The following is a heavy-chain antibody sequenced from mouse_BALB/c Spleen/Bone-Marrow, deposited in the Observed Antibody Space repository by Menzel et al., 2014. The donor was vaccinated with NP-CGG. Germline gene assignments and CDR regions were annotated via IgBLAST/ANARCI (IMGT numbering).Heavy chain of an antibody. Sequence: VQLQQSGAELMKPGASVKISCKATGYTFGSYWIEWVKQRPGHGLEWIGEILPGSGSTNYNEKFKGKATFTADTSSNTAYMQLSSLTSEDSAVYYCAREDGLWYLDVWGAGTTVTVSS. V-gene: IGHV1-9*01. CDR2: ILPGSGST. D-gene: IGHD1-1*01. CDR3: AREDGLWYLDV. CDR1: GYTFGSYW. J-gene: IGHJ1*01.